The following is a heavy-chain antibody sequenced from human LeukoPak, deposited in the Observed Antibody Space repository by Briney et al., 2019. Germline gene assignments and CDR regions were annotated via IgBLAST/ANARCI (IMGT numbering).Heavy chain of an antibody. CDR3: ARGVDGFDP. V-gene: IGHV3-13*01. CDR1: GFTLNRYD. Sequence: GGSLRLSCAASGFTLNRYDIHWVRQATGKGLEWVSAIATAGDTYCAGSVKGRFTISRENAKNSLYLQMNSLRAGDTAVYYCARGVDGFDPWGQGTLVTVSS. J-gene: IGHJ5*02. CDR2: IATAGDT.